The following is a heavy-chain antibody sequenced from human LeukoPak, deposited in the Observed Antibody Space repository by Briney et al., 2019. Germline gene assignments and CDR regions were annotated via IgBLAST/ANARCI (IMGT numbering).Heavy chain of an antibody. J-gene: IGHJ6*02. Sequence: SETLSLTCTVSGGSISSYYWSWIRQPPGKGLEWIGYIYYSGSTNYNPSLTSRVTISVDTSKNQFSLKLSSLTAADTAVYYCARYNGGGSGDYYYYGMDVWGQGTTVTVSS. CDR1: GGSISSYY. D-gene: IGHD2-15*01. V-gene: IGHV4-59*01. CDR2: IYYSGST. CDR3: ARYNGGGSGDYYYYGMDV.